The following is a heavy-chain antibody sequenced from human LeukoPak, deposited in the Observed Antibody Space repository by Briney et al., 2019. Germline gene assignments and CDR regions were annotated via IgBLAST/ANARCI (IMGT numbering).Heavy chain of an antibody. J-gene: IGHJ5*02. D-gene: IGHD3-9*01. Sequence: SETLSLTCTVSGGSISSSSYYWGWIRQPPGKGLEWIGSSYYSGSTYYNPSLKSRVTILVDTPKNQFSLKLSSVTAAETAVYYCARDRSHYDILTGYLLGWFDPWGQGTLVTVSS. V-gene: IGHV4-39*07. CDR3: ARDRSHYDILTGYLLGWFDP. CDR1: GGSISSSSYY. CDR2: SYYSGST.